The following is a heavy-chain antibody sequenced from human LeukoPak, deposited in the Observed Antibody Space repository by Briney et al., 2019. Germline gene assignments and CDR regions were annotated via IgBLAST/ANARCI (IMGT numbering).Heavy chain of an antibody. CDR1: GGSISSGGYS. CDR3: ASAFLGWFDP. D-gene: IGHD3-10*01. J-gene: IGHJ5*02. CDR2: IYHSGST. Sequence: SETLSLTCAVSGGSISSGGYSWSWIRQPPGKGLEWIGYIYHSGSTYYNPSLKSRVTISVDGSKNQFSLKLSSVTAADTAVYYCASAFLGWFDPWGQGTLVTVSS. V-gene: IGHV4-30-2*01.